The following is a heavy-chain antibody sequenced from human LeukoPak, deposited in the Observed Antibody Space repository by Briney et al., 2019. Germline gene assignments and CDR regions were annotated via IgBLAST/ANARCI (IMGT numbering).Heavy chain of an antibody. CDR3: AKEGYGSSWNADFDY. CDR1: GFTFSSYG. J-gene: IGHJ4*02. Sequence: GRSLRLSCAASGFTFSSYGMHWVRQAPGKGLEWVAVIWYDGSNKYYADSVKGRFTISRDNSKNTLYLQMNSLRAEDTAKYYCAKEGYGSSWNADFDYWGQGTLVIVSS. D-gene: IGHD6-13*01. CDR2: IWYDGSNK. V-gene: IGHV3-33*06.